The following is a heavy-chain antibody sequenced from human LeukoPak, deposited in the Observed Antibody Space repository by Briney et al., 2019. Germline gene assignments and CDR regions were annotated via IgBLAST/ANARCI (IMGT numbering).Heavy chain of an antibody. CDR2: ISHTGST. CDR3: TRSSGWWSLDY. Sequence: NPSETLSLTCTVSGDSISSSNWWNWVRLPPGKGLDWIGEISHTGSTKYGPSLRDRVTISKDNSKNQFSLKLNSVTAADTATYYCTRSSGWWSLDYWGQGALVTVSS. V-gene: IGHV4-4*02. CDR1: GDSISSSNW. J-gene: IGHJ4*02. D-gene: IGHD6-19*01.